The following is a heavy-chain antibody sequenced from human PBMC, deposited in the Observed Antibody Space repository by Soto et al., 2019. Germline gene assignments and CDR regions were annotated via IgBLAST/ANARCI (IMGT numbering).Heavy chain of an antibody. CDR1: GGSISSTNW. CDR2: IYHRGSI. Sequence: QVQLQESGPGLVKPSGTLSLTCAVSGGSISSTNWWGWVRQPPGKGQEWIGEIYHRGSINYNPSLKGRVNRPVDKSKNQFSLRLRSVPAADTAVYYCARGMDGSTPFSMDVWGQGTTVTVSS. J-gene: IGHJ6*02. D-gene: IGHD2-8*01. V-gene: IGHV4-4*02. CDR3: ARGMDGSTPFSMDV.